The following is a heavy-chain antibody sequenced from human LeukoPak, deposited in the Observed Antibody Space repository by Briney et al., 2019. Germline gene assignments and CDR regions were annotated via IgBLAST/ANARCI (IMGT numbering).Heavy chain of an antibody. CDR2: ISGSGGST. J-gene: IGHJ4*02. D-gene: IGHD1-26*01. V-gene: IGHV3-23*01. Sequence: QTGGSLRLSCAASGFTVSSNYMSWVRQAPGKGLEWVSAISGSGGSTYYADSVKGRFTISRDNSKNTLYLQMNSLRAEDTAVYYCAKRGSRGYWGQGTLVTVSS. CDR3: AKRGSRGY. CDR1: GFTVSSNY.